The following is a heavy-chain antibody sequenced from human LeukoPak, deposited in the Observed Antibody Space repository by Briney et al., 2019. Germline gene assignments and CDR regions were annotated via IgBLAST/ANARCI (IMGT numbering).Heavy chain of an antibody. V-gene: IGHV3-21*01. CDR2: ISSSSSYI. CDR1: GFTFSSYS. CDR3: ARDPDGYNQGYYFDY. J-gene: IGHJ4*02. Sequence: GGSLRLSCAASGFTFSSYSMNWVRQAPGKGLEWVSSISSSSSYIYYADSVKGRFTISRDNAKNSLYLQMNSLRAEDTAVYYCARDPDGYNQGYYFDYWGRGTLVTVSS. D-gene: IGHD5-24*01.